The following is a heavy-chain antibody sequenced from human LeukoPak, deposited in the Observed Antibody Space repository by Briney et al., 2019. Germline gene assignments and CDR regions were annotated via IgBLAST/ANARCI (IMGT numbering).Heavy chain of an antibody. J-gene: IGHJ4*02. V-gene: IGHV3-21*01. CDR1: GCTFSSYS. D-gene: IGHD5-18*01. Sequence: PGGSLRLSCAASGCTFSSYSMNWVRQAPGKGLEWVSSISSSSSYIYYADSVKGRFTISRDNAKNSLYLQMNSLRAEDTAVYYCAREWIQTFDYWGQGTLVTVSS. CDR3: AREWIQTFDY. CDR2: ISSSSSYI.